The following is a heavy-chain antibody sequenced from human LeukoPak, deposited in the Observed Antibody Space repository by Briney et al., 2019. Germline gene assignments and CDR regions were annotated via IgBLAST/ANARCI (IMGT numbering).Heavy chain of an antibody. D-gene: IGHD6-6*01. Sequence: PGGSLRLSCSASGFTFSSYAMHWARQAPGKGLEYVSAISSNGGSTYYADSVKGRFTISRDNSKNTLYLQMSSLRAEDTAVYYCVKDEQQLVAFGYFDYWGQGTLVTVSS. V-gene: IGHV3-64D*06. CDR1: GFTFSSYA. CDR3: VKDEQQLVAFGYFDY. J-gene: IGHJ4*02. CDR2: ISSNGGST.